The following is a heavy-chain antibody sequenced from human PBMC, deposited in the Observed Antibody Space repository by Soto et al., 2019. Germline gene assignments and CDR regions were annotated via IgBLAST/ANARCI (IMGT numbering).Heavy chain of an antibody. CDR2: IGPESGAT. D-gene: IGHD1-26*01. Sequence: ASVKVSCKDSGYTFTGHYLHWVRQAPEQGPEWVGEIGPESGATRYARNFHGRVTSTRDMSSSPAFLELNNLSPDAKAVYYSGRGRSGQIVVSYRCQGNPVTVSS. CDR1: GYTFTGHY. V-gene: IGHV1-2*01. CDR3: GRGRSGQIVVSY. J-gene: IGHJ4*02.